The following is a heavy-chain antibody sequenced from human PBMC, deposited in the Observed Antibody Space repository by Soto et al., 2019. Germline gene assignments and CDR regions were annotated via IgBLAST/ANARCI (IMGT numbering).Heavy chain of an antibody. CDR2: FDPEDGET. D-gene: IGHD3-3*01. V-gene: IGHV1-24*01. J-gene: IGHJ5*02. Sequence: ASVKVSCKVSGYTLTELSMHWVRQAPGKGLEWMGGFDPEDGETIYAQKFQGRVTMTEDTSTDTAYMELSSLRSEDTAVYYCATGLRKLRFLEWLLEAWFDPWGQGTPVTVSS. CDR3: ATGLRKLRFLEWLLEAWFDP. CDR1: GYTLTELS.